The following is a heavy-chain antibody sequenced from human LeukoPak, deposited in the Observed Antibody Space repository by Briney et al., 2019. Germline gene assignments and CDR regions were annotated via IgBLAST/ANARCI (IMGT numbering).Heavy chain of an antibody. V-gene: IGHV4-34*01. CDR3: ARGSSSWPY. D-gene: IGHD6-13*01. J-gene: IGHJ4*02. Sequence: SETLSLTCAVYGGSFSGYYWSWIRQPPGKGLEWIGEINHSGSTNYNLSLKSRVTTSVDTSKNQFSLKLSSVTAADTAVYYCARGSSSWPYWGQGTLVTVSS. CDR2: INHSGST. CDR1: GGSFSGYY.